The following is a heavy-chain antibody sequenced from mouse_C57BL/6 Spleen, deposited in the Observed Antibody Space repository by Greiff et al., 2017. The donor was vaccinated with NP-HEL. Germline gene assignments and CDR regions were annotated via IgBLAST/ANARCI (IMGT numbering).Heavy chain of an antibody. CDR3: ARNYGYGDSSPYWYFDV. CDR1: GFSLTSYA. D-gene: IGHD2-2*01. J-gene: IGHJ1*03. Sequence: VQLVESGPGLVAPSQSLSITCTVSGFSLTSYAISWVRQPPGKGLEWLGVIWTGGGTNYNSALKSRLSISKDNSKSQVFLKMNSLQTDDTARYYCARNYGYGDSSPYWYFDVWGTGTTVTVSS. CDR2: IWTGGGT. V-gene: IGHV2-9-1*01.